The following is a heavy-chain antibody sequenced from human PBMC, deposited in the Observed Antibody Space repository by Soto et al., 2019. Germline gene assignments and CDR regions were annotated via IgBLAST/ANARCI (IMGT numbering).Heavy chain of an antibody. CDR2: ISSSSSTI. D-gene: IGHD2-2*01. V-gene: IGHV3-48*01. Sequence: GGSLRLSCAASGFTFSSYSMNWVRQAPGKGLEWVSYISSSSSTIYYADSVKGRFTISRANAKNSLYLQINSLRAEHTAVYYCARPGTPTQARTKWDIVVVPAAMCGDDAFGIWGQGTMVTVSS. CDR1: GFTFSSYS. J-gene: IGHJ3*02. CDR3: ARPGTPTQARTKWDIVVVPAAMCGDDAFGI.